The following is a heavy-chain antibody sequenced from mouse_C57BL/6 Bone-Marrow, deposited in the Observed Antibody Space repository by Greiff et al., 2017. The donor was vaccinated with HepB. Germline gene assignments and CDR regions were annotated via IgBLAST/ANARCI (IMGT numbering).Heavy chain of an antibody. CDR2: IYPGGGYT. D-gene: IGHD2-1*01. Sequence: VQLQQSGAELVRPGTSVKMSCKASGYTFTNYWIGWAKQRPGHGLEWIGDIYPGGGYTNYNEKFKGKATLTADKSSSTAYMQLSSLTSEDSAIYYCARYGKEAWFAYWGQGTLVTVSA. CDR3: ARYGKEAWFAY. V-gene: IGHV1-63*01. J-gene: IGHJ3*01. CDR1: GYTFTNYW.